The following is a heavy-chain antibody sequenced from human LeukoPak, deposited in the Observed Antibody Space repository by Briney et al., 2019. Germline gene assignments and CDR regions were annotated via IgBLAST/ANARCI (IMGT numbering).Heavy chain of an antibody. D-gene: IGHD1-26*01. V-gene: IGHV3-23*01. CDR2: IGSDGKT. CDR3: ARDNVGATPFDY. CDR1: GFTFSAYA. J-gene: IGHJ4*02. Sequence: GGSLRLSCEASGFTFSAYAMTWVRQAPGKGLEWVSSIGSDGKTHYSESVKGRFAISRDNSKSMLFLQLNSLRAEDTAVYYCARDNVGATPFDYWGQGTLVTVSS.